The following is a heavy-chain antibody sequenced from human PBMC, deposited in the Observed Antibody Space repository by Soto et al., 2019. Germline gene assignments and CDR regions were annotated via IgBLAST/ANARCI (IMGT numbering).Heavy chain of an antibody. D-gene: IGHD3-10*01. Sequence: GGSLRLSCAASGFTFNTFAMSWVRQSPGKGLEWVSAISPSGTKTYYADSVKGRFTISRDNSDNTLYLQMNTLRAEDSAVYFCVKESVLNAFGDYWGQGALVTVFS. J-gene: IGHJ4*02. CDR3: VKESVLNAFGDY. CDR2: ISPSGTKT. V-gene: IGHV3-23*01. CDR1: GFTFNTFA.